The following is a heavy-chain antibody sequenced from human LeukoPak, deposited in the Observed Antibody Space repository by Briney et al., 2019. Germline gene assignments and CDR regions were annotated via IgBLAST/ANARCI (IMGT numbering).Heavy chain of an antibody. D-gene: IGHD3-10*01. J-gene: IGHJ4*02. CDR1: GFTFSSYA. Sequence: AGGSLRLSCAASGFTFSSYAMSWVRQAPGKGLEWVSAISGSGGSTYYADSVRGRFTISRDNPGNTLYLRLSSLRAEDTAVYYCAKSHSEAQRGYFDYWGQGTLVTVSS. CDR3: AKSHSEAQRGYFDY. CDR2: ISGSGGST. V-gene: IGHV3-23*01.